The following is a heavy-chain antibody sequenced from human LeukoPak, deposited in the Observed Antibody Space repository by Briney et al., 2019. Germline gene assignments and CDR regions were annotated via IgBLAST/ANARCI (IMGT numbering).Heavy chain of an antibody. J-gene: IGHJ5*02. CDR1: GGSFSGYY. CDR2: INHSGST. V-gene: IGHV4-34*01. CDR3: ARGLHGWFDP. Sequence: SETLSLTCAVYGGSFSGYYWSWIRQPPGKGLEWIGEINHSGSTNYNPSLQSRVTISVDTSKNQFSLKLSSVTAADTAVYYCARGLHGWFDPWGQGTLVTVSS. D-gene: IGHD4-11*01.